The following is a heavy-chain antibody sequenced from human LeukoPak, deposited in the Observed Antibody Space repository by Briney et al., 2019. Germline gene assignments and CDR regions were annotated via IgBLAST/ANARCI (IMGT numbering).Heavy chain of an antibody. J-gene: IGHJ3*02. D-gene: IGHD3-22*01. CDR1: GTSISTYY. CDR3: ARISNSGYDSRGAFDI. Sequence: ETLSLTCTVSGTSISTYYWSWIRQPPGKGLEWIGYIYYSGSTNYNPSLKSRVTISVDTSKNQFSLKLSSVTAADTAVYYCARISNSGYDSRGAFDIWGQGTMVTLSS. V-gene: IGHV4-59*01. CDR2: IYYSGST.